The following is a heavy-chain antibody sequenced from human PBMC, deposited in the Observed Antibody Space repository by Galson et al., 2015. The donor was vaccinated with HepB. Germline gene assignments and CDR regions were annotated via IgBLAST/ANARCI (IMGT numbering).Heavy chain of an antibody. CDR3: VREAYYYVDV. Sequence: SLRLSCAASGFTFTNYYMNWVRQAPGKGLEWISVITQDGGTTKFADSVRGRFTISRGNDHKSLYLQMNSLRPEDTAIYYCVREAYYYVDVWGKGTTVTVSS. CDR2: ITQDGGTT. CDR1: GFTFTNYY. V-gene: IGHV3-48*03. J-gene: IGHJ6*03. D-gene: IGHD3-16*01.